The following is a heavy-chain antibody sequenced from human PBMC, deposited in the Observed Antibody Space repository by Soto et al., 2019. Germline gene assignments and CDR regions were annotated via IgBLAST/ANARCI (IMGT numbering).Heavy chain of an antibody. J-gene: IGHJ5*02. CDR2: TQYTGTT. CDR3: ASSKRRYCSSTSCPGRFWFDP. CDR1: GASISSTSHF. Sequence: SETLSLTCTVSGASISSTSHFWGWIRQPPGKGLEWIGSTQYTGTTSHNPSLKSRVTISVDTSKNQFSLKLSSVTAADTAVYYCASSKRRYCSSTSCPGRFWFDPWGQGTLVTVSS. V-gene: IGHV4-39*07. D-gene: IGHD2-2*01.